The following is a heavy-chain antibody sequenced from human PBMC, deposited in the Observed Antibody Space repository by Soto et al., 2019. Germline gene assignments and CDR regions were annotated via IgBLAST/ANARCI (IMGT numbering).Heavy chain of an antibody. V-gene: IGHV4-59*12. Sequence: PSEILSLTCTVSGGSISSYYWSWIRQPPGKGLEWIGYIYYSGSTNYNPSLKSRVTISVDTSKNQFSLKLSSVTAADTAVYYCASQGYCSGGSCSHPYGMDVWGQGTTVNVSS. CDR1: GGSISSYY. D-gene: IGHD2-15*01. CDR3: ASQGYCSGGSCSHPYGMDV. CDR2: IYYSGST. J-gene: IGHJ6*02.